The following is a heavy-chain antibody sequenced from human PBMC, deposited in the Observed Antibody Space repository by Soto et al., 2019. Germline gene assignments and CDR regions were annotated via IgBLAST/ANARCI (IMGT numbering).Heavy chain of an antibody. CDR2: IYYSGST. D-gene: IGHD6-6*01. J-gene: IGHJ5*02. CDR3: ARVVSSSSSGGWFDP. Sequence: QVQLQESGPGLVKPSETLSLTCTVSGGSVSSGSYYWSWIRQPPGKGLEWIGYIYYSGSTNYYPSLKSRVTISVDTSKNQFSLKLSSVTAADTAVYYCARVVSSSSSGGWFDPWGQGTLVTVSS. CDR1: GGSVSSGSYY. V-gene: IGHV4-61*01.